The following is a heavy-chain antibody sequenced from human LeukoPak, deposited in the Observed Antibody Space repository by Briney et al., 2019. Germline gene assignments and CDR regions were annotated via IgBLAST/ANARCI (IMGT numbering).Heavy chain of an antibody. Sequence: PGGSLRLSCAASGFSISSSAMNWVRQAPGKGLEYVSAISSNGGSTYYANSVKGRFTISRDNSKNTLYLQMGSLRAEDMAVYYCARGGAAGLYYFDYWGQGTLVTVSS. D-gene: IGHD6-13*01. J-gene: IGHJ4*02. CDR2: ISSNGGST. V-gene: IGHV3-64*01. CDR1: GFSISSSA. CDR3: ARGGAAGLYYFDY.